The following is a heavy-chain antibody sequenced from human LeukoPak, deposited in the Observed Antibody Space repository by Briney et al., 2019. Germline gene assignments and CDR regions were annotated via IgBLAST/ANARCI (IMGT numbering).Heavy chain of an antibody. J-gene: IGHJ3*02. CDR1: GFTFSRYG. D-gene: IGHD3-22*01. CDR2: ISDDGSYK. Sequence: GRSLRLSCAASGFTFSRYGLHWVRPAPGKGLDWVAVISDDGSYKNYADSVKGRFTISRDNAKNTLYLQMTSLRAEDTAMYFCARDDDDSSNAFDIWGQGTMVTVSA. CDR3: ARDDDDSSNAFDI. V-gene: IGHV3-33*05.